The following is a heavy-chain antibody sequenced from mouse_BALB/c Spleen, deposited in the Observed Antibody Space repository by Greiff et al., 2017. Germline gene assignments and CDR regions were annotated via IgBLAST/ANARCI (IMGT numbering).Heavy chain of an antibody. V-gene: IGHV5-4*02. J-gene: IGHJ1*01. CDR1: GFTFSDYY. CDR3: ARDPYDYLYFDV. Sequence: EVKVVESGGGLVKPGGSLKLSCAASGFTFSDYYMYWVRQTPEKRLEWVATISDGGSYTYYPDSVKGRFTISRDNAKNNLYLQMSSLKSEDTAMYYCARDPYDYLYFDVWGAGTTVTVSS. CDR2: ISDGGSYT. D-gene: IGHD2-4*01.